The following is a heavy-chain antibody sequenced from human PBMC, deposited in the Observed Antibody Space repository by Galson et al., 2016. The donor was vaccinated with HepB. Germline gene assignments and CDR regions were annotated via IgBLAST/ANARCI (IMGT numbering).Heavy chain of an antibody. V-gene: IGHV4-4*02. CDR2: VYHDGST. CDR1: GGSITTTDW. Sequence: SETLSLTCDVSGGSITTTDWWSWVRQSPGKGLEWIGEVYHDGSTFYNPSVGSRVTLSVDKAKNQLSLNLRSVTAVDTAVYYCARDCTGGTCKPAGYDVFDIWGQGTVVTVSS. J-gene: IGHJ3*02. CDR3: ARDCTGGTCKPAGYDVFDI. D-gene: IGHD2-15*01.